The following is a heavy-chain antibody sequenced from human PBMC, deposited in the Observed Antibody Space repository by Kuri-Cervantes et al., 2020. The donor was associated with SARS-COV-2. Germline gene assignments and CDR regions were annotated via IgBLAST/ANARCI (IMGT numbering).Heavy chain of an antibody. J-gene: IGHJ4*02. CDR3: AKNRRTVSSPFDY. Sequence: GESLKISWAASGFTFSSYAKGWVRQAPGKGLEWVSSISSRGDSTYYADCVRGRFTISKDNSKNTLYLQMNSLRADDTAVYYCAKNRRTVSSPFDYWGQGTLVTVSS. CDR2: ISSRGDST. D-gene: IGHD4-17*01. V-gene: IGHV3-23*01. CDR1: GFTFSSYA.